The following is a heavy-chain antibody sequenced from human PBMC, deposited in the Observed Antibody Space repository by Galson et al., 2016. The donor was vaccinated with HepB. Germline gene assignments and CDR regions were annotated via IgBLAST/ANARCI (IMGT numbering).Heavy chain of an antibody. CDR1: GITFRSYG. V-gene: IGHV3-30*03. Sequence: SLRLSCAASGITFRSYGMHWVRQAPGKGLEWVAVISYDGGNDDYADSVKGRFSISRDNSKNTLYLQMNSLRGEDTAVYYCATAVGDFWRDSHRPSSFDYLGQGALVTVSS. J-gene: IGHJ4*02. CDR3: ATAVGDFWRDSHRPSSFDY. CDR2: ISYDGGND. D-gene: IGHD3-3*01.